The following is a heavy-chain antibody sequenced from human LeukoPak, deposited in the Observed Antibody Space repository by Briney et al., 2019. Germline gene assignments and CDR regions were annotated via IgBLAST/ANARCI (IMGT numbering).Heavy chain of an antibody. V-gene: IGHV3-7*01. CDR3: ASLDWGGYWSETYYYYGMDV. CDR2: IKQDGSEK. Sequence: GGSLRLSCAASGFTFSSYWMSWVRQAPGKGLEWVANIKQDGSEKYYVDSVKGRFTISRDNAKNSLYLQMNSLRAEDTAVYYCASLDWGGYWSETYYYYGMDVWGQGTTVTVSS. CDR1: GFTFSSYW. J-gene: IGHJ6*02. D-gene: IGHD3-3*01.